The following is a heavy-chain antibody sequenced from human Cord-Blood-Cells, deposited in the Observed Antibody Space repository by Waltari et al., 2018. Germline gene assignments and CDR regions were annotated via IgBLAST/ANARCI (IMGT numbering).Heavy chain of an antibody. V-gene: IGHV3-53*01. D-gene: IGHD6-6*01. Sequence: EVQLVESGGGLIQPGGSLRLSCAASGFTVSSNYMSWVRQAPGKGLEWVSVIYSGGSTYYADSVKGRVTISRDNSKNTLYLQMNSLRAEDTAVYYCARDRGAARPGAFDIWGQGTMVTVSS. CDR1: GFTVSSNY. CDR2: IYSGGST. J-gene: IGHJ3*02. CDR3: ARDRGAARPGAFDI.